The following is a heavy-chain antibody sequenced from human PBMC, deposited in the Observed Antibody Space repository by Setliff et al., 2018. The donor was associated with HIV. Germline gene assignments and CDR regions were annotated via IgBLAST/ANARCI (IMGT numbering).Heavy chain of an antibody. D-gene: IGHD2-2*01. V-gene: IGHV4-4*07. CDR2: IHTSGST. J-gene: IGHJ4*02. Sequence: SETLSLTCTVSGDSTGYYYWSWIRQPAGRGLEWMGRIHTSGSTNYNPSFKSRVTMSVDTSKNQFSLKVKSVTAADAAVYYCARQKKSSSWSPNDYWGQGTLVTVSS. CDR3: ARQKKSSSWSPNDY. CDR1: GDSTGYYY.